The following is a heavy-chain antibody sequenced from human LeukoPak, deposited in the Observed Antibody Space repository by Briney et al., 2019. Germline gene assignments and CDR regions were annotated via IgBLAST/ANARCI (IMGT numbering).Heavy chain of an antibody. Sequence: ASVKVSCKASGYTFTGYYMHWVRQAPGQGLEWMGRINPNSGGTNYAQKFQGRVTMTRDTSISTAYMELSRLRSDDTAVYYCAAPYYYDSSGYYYVKDAFDIWGQGTMVTVSS. J-gene: IGHJ3*02. V-gene: IGHV1-2*06. CDR1: GYTFTGYY. CDR2: INPNSGGT. CDR3: AAPYYYDSSGYYYVKDAFDI. D-gene: IGHD3-22*01.